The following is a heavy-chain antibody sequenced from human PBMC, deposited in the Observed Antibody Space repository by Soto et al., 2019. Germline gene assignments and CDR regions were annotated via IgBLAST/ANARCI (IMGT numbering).Heavy chain of an antibody. V-gene: IGHV1-69*01. J-gene: IGHJ6*02. CDR1: GGTFSSYA. Sequence: QVQLVQSGAEVKKPGSSVKVSCKASGGTFSSYAISWVRQAPGQGLEWMGGIIPIFGTANYAQKFQGRVTITADESTSTAYMELSRLRSEDTAVYYCASFSAGGFNYYYYGMDVWGQGTTVTVSS. D-gene: IGHD2-15*01. CDR2: IIPIFGTA. CDR3: ASFSAGGFNYYYYGMDV.